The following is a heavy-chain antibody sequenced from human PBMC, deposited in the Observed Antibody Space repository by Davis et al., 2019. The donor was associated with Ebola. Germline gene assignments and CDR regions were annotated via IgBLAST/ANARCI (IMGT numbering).Heavy chain of an antibody. Sequence: GESLKISCAASGFTFSTYSMNWVRQAPGKGLEWVSSISSGSSYIYYADSVKGRFTISRDNAKNSLYLQMNSLRAEDTAVYYCARDQGTPYGDYGMDVWGKETTVTVSS. CDR3: ARDQGTPYGDYGMDV. CDR1: GFTFSTYS. D-gene: IGHD4-17*01. V-gene: IGHV3-21*01. CDR2: ISSGSSYI. J-gene: IGHJ6*04.